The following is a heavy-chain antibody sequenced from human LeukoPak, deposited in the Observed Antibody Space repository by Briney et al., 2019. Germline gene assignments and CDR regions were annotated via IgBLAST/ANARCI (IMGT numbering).Heavy chain of an antibody. V-gene: IGHV4-59*12. J-gene: IGHJ4*02. CDR2: IFYSGST. D-gene: IGHD3-10*01. Sequence: PSETLSLTCTVSGGSISSYYWSWIRQPPGKGLEWIGYIFYSGSTNYNPSLKSRVTISVDTSKNQFSLKLSSVTAADTAVYYCAKTILWFGEAYFDYWGQGTLVTVSS. CDR3: AKTILWFGEAYFDY. CDR1: GGSISSYY.